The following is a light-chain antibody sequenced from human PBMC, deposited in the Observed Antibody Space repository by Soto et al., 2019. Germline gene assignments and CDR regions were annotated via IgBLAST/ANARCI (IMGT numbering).Light chain of an antibody. CDR3: FSYTSSGTYG. Sequence: QSALTQPASVSGSPGQSITISCTGTSSDVGNYKYVSWYQQHTGKAPKLMIYEVSNRPSGVSNRFSGSKSGNTASLTISGLQADDSTDYYCFSYTSSGTYGFGTGTQLTVL. CDR1: SSDVGNYKY. J-gene: IGLJ1*01. CDR2: EVS. V-gene: IGLV2-14*01.